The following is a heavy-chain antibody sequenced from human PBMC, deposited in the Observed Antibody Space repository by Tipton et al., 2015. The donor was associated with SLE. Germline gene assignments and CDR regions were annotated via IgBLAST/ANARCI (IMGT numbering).Heavy chain of an antibody. D-gene: IGHD5-24*01. CDR1: GGSISSSSYY. CDR3: ARVGFTEMATTPQGHFDL. Sequence: LRLSCTVSGGSISSSSYYWGWIRQPPGKGLEWIGSIYYSGSTYYNPSLKSRVTISVDTSKNQFSLKLSSVTAADTAVYYCARVGFTEMATTPQGHFDLWGRGTLVTVSS. J-gene: IGHJ2*01. CDR2: IYYSGST. V-gene: IGHV4-39*07.